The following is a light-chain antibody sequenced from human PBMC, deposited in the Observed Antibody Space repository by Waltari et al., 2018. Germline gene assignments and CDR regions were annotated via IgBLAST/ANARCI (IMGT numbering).Light chain of an antibody. J-gene: IGKJ1*01. Sequence: EVVMTQSPVTLSVSPGERATLSCRASQSVSNNLAWYQHKPGLAPSLVMYDASTRASGLPARFSGTGSGREFTLTINSLQSEDVAIYYCQQYSNWPPWTFGQGTTVEIK. CDR1: QSVSNN. CDR2: DAS. V-gene: IGKV3-15*01. CDR3: QQYSNWPPWT.